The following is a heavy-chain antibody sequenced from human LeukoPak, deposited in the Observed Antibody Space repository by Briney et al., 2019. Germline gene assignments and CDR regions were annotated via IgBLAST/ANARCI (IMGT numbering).Heavy chain of an antibody. CDR1: GFIFSSYG. V-gene: IGHV3-23*01. CDR3: AKATSVTTLFDY. Sequence: GGSLRLSCAASGFIFSSYGMTWVRQAPGKGLEWVSSISGSGSGGSTYYADSVKGRFTISRDNSKNTLYLQMNSLRVENAAVYYCAKATSVTTLFDYWGQGTLVTVSS. J-gene: IGHJ4*02. CDR2: ISGSGSGGST. D-gene: IGHD4-17*01.